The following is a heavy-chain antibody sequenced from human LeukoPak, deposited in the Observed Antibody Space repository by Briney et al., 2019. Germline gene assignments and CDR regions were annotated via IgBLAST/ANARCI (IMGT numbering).Heavy chain of an antibody. Sequence: GGSLRLSCVASGFTFSSRWMHWVRQVPGKGLVWVSHINSDGSWTSYADSVKGRFTISKDNAKNTVYLQMNSLRAEDTAVYYCVSFYETYWGRGTLVTVSS. CDR2: INSDGSWT. V-gene: IGHV3-74*01. J-gene: IGHJ4*02. CDR3: VSFYETY. D-gene: IGHD2/OR15-2a*01. CDR1: GFTFSSRW.